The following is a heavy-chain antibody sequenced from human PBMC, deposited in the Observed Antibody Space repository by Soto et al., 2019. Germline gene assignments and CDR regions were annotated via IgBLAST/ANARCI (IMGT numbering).Heavy chain of an antibody. D-gene: IGHD3-22*01. CDR1: GGSISSSNW. Sequence: KPSETLSLTCAVSGGSISSSNWWSWVRQPPGKGLEWIGEIYHSGSTNYNPSLKSRVTISVDKSKNQFSLKLSSVTAADTAVYYCAGSSGYYPNWFDPWGQGTLVTVSS. J-gene: IGHJ5*02. CDR2: IYHSGST. CDR3: AGSSGYYPNWFDP. V-gene: IGHV4-4*02.